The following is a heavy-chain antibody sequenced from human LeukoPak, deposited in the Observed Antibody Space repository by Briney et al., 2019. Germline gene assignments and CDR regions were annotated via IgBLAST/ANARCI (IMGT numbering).Heavy chain of an antibody. Sequence: PSQTLSLTCAVSGGSISGYYWGWIRQPPGKGLEWIGYIYYSGSTNYNPSLKSRVAISVDTSKNQFSLKLSSVTAADTAVYYCAGRSRSGWYYDYWGQGTLVTVSS. CDR3: AGRSRSGWYYDY. CDR1: GGSISGYY. J-gene: IGHJ4*02. V-gene: IGHV4-59*01. D-gene: IGHD6-19*01. CDR2: IYYSGST.